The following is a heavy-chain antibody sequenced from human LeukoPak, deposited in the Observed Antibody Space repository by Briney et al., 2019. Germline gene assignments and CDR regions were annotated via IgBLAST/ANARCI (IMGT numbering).Heavy chain of an antibody. D-gene: IGHD6-19*01. V-gene: IGHV4-34*01. Sequence: SETLSLTCAVYGGSLSGYYWSWIRQPPGKGLDWIGEINHSGSTNYNPSLKSRVTISVDTSKNQFSLKLSSVTAADTAVYYCARGLEYSSGWYPRMDYWGQGTLVTVSS. CDR3: ARGLEYSSGWYPRMDY. J-gene: IGHJ4*02. CDR2: INHSGST. CDR1: GGSLSGYY.